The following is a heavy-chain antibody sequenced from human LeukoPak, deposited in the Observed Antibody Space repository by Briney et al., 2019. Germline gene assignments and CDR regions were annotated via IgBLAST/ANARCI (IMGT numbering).Heavy chain of an antibody. CDR1: GFTFSNYA. J-gene: IGHJ4*02. Sequence: GGSLRLSWAASGFTFSNYAMSWVRQAPGKGLEWVSTISGSGGSTYYADSVKGRVSISRDNSKNTLYLQMNSLRAEDTAVYYCAKDRNSEGGAAKNYWGQGTLVTVSS. CDR3: AKDRNSEGGAAKNY. V-gene: IGHV3-23*01. D-gene: IGHD1-26*01. CDR2: ISGSGGST.